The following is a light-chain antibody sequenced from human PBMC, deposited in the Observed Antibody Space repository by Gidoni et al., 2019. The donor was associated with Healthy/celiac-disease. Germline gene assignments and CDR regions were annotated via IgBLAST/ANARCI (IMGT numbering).Light chain of an antibody. V-gene: IGKV1-NL1*01. CDR3: QQYYSTPYT. J-gene: IGKJ2*01. CDR2: AAS. CDR1: QGISNS. Sequence: DIQMTQSPSSLSASVGDRVTITCRASQGISNSLAWYQQKPGKVPKLLLYAASRLESGVPSRFSGSGSGTDYILTISSLQPEDFATYYCQQYYSTPYTFGQGTKLEIK.